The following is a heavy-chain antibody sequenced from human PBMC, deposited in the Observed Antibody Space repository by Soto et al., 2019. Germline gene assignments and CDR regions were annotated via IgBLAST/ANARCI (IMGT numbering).Heavy chain of an antibody. V-gene: IGHV1-69*01. J-gene: IGHJ6*02. D-gene: IGHD2-2*01. CDR3: ASYCSSTSCSGVVYYGMDV. CDR2: IIPIFGTA. Sequence: QVQLVQSGAEVKKPGSSVKVSCKASGGTFSSYAISWVRQAPGQGLEWMGGIIPIFGTANYAQKFQGRVTITADESTSTAYMELSSLRSEDTAVYYCASYCSSTSCSGVVYYGMDVWGPGTTVTVSS. CDR1: GGTFSSYA.